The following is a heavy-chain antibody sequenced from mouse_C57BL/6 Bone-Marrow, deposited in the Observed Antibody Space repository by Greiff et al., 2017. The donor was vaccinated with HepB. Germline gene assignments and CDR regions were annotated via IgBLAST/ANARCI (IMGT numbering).Heavy chain of an antibody. J-gene: IGHJ4*01. Sequence: EVQLVESGGGLVKPGGSLKLSCAASGFTFSSYTMSWVRQTPEKRLEWVATISGGGGNTYYPDSVKGRFTISRDNAKNTLYLQMSSLRSEDTALYYCARRDYYGSSSYAMDYWGQGTSVTVSS. D-gene: IGHD1-1*01. V-gene: IGHV5-9*01. CDR2: ISGGGGNT. CDR3: ARRDYYGSSSYAMDY. CDR1: GFTFSSYT.